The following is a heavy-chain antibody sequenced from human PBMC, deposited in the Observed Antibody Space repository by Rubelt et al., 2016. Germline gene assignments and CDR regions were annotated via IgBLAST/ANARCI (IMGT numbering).Heavy chain of an antibody. Sequence: QVQLVQSGAEVKKPGASVKVSCKASGYTFTSYYMHWVRQAPGQGLEWMGIINPSGGSTSYAQKFQGRVTMTRDTSTSTVYRELSSLRSEDTAVYYCARDVIVVVPAAPDAFDIWGQGTMVTVSS. J-gene: IGHJ3*02. D-gene: IGHD2-2*01. V-gene: IGHV1-46*01. CDR1: GYTFTSYY. CDR3: ARDVIVVVPAAPDAFDI. CDR2: INPSGGST.